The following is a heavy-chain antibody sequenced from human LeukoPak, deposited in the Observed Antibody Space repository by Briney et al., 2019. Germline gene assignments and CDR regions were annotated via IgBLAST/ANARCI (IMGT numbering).Heavy chain of an antibody. V-gene: IGHV3-30*04. CDR2: ISYDGSNK. J-gene: IGHJ4*02. CDR3: ASPGITMIVSFDY. CDR1: GFTFSSYA. D-gene: IGHD3-22*01. Sequence: GGSLRLSCAASGFTFSSYAMHWVRQAPGKGLEWVAVISYDGSNKYYADSVKGRFTISRDNSKNTLYLQMNSLRAEDTAVYYCASPGITMIVSFDYWGQGTLVTVSS.